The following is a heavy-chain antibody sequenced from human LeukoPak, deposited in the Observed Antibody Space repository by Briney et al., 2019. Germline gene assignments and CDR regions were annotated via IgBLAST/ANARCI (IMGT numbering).Heavy chain of an antibody. CDR3: ARGPGTYNWFDP. CDR1: GGTFSSYA. V-gene: IGHV1-69*04. CDR2: IIPILGIA. J-gene: IGHJ5*02. Sequence: SVKVSCKASGGTFSSYAISWVRQAPGQGLEWMGRIIPILGIANYAQKFQGRVTITADKSTSTAYMELSSLRSEDTAVYYCARGPGTYNWFDPWGQGTLVTVSS. D-gene: IGHD1-14*01.